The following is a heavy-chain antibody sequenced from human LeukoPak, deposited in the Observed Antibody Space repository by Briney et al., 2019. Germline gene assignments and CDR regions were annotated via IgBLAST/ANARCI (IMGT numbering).Heavy chain of an antibody. V-gene: IGHV1-69*01. CDR1: GDTFSSYS. D-gene: IGHD2-2*01. CDR2: ITPIFATA. CDR3: ARDGDTALVTSWFDT. J-gene: IGHJ5*02. Sequence: GSSVKVSCQASGDTFSSYSLSWVRQAPGQGLEWMGGITPIFATANYAQKFQGRVTITADESTSTAYMGLSSLTFEDTAIYYCARDGDTALVTSWFDTWGQGTLVTVSS.